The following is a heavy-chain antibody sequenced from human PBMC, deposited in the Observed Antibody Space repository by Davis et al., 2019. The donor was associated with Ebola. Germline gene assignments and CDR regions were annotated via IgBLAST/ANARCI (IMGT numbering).Heavy chain of an antibody. J-gene: IGHJ4*02. CDR1: GFTFSSYG. V-gene: IGHV3-33*06. Sequence: GGSLRLSCAASGFTFSSYGMHWVRQAPGKGLEWVAVIWYDGSNKYYADSVKGRFTISRDNSKNTLYLQMNSLRAEDTAVYYCAKYDYGDTNFDYWGQGTLVTVSS. CDR2: IWYDGSNK. CDR3: AKYDYGDTNFDY. D-gene: IGHD4-17*01.